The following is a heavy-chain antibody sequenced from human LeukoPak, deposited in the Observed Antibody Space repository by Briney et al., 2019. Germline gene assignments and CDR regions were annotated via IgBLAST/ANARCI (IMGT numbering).Heavy chain of an antibody. J-gene: IGHJ4*02. CDR1: GFTFSDYY. CDR3: AKSLPLAGRRPFFFDY. D-gene: IGHD6-19*01. CDR2: IIPIGVTT. V-gene: IGHV3-23*01. Sequence: PGGSLRLSCAASGFTFSDYYTGWIRQAPGKGLEWVSGIIPIGVTTYYAHSVPGRLTISIDNSKNTLYLQMNSLSREDTAIYYCAKSLPLAGRRPFFFDYWGQGTLVTVSS.